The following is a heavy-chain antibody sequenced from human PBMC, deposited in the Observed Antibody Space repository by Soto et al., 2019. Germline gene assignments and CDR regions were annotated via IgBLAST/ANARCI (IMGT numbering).Heavy chain of an antibody. Sequence: QVQLVASGGGVVQPGRSLRLSCAASGFTFSSYGMHWVRQAPGKGLEWVAVISYDGSNKYYADSVKGRFTISRDHSKNTLYLQRNSLSAEDTAVYYCAKDLLVWFGEGGRDYWGPGTLVTVSS. CDR2: ISYDGSNK. D-gene: IGHD3-10*01. CDR1: GFTFSSYG. CDR3: AKDLLVWFGEGGRDY. J-gene: IGHJ4*02. V-gene: IGHV3-30*18.